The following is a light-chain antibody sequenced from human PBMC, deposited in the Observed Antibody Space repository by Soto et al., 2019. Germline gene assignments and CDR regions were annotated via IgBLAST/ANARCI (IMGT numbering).Light chain of an antibody. CDR3: AAWDDRLDVYV. CDR2: STI. J-gene: IGLJ1*01. V-gene: IGLV1-44*01. Sequence: QSVLTQPPSASGTPGQIVAISCSGTSSNIGGNTVTWYQQLPGTAPNLLIYSTIQRPSGVPGRFSGSKSGASASLSISGLQSEDEADYYCAAWDDRLDVYVFGTGTKVTVL. CDR1: SSNIGGNT.